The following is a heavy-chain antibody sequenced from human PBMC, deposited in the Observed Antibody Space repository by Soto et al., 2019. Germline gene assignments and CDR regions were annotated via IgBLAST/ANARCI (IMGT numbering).Heavy chain of an antibody. CDR3: ARAKRGGFDY. V-gene: IGHV3-53*01. CDR2: TYSGGNT. CDR1: GFAVSNNY. J-gene: IGHJ4*02. Sequence: GGSLRLSCVASGFAVSNNYMSWVRQAPGKGLELVSFTYSGGNTDYADSVKGRFTTSRDNSKNTLFLQMNSLRAEDTAVYYCARAKRGGFDYWGQGTLVTVSS. D-gene: IGHD3-16*01.